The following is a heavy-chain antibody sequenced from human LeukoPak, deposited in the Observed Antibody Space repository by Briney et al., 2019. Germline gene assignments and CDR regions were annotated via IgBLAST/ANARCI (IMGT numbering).Heavy chain of an antibody. J-gene: IGHJ4*02. D-gene: IGHD1-7*01. Sequence: SETLSLTCTVSAGSISSYYWSWIRQPPGKGLEWIGYIYYSGSTNYNPSLKSRVTISVDTSKNQFSLKLSSVTAADTAVYYCARESITGTTDYWGQGTLVTVSS. V-gene: IGHV4-59*01. CDR2: IYYSGST. CDR3: ARESITGTTDY. CDR1: AGSISSYY.